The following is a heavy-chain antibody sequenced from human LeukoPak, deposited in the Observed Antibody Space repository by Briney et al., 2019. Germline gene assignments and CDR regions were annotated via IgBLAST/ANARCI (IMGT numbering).Heavy chain of an antibody. V-gene: IGHV4-39*01. CDR1: GGSISSYY. D-gene: IGHD6-13*01. CDR2: IYYSGST. CDR3: ARFIAAGEDAFDI. Sequence: SETLSLTCTVSGGSISSYYWGWIRQPPGKGLEWIGSIYYSGSTYYNPSLKSRVTISVDTSKNQFSLKLSSVTAADTAVYYCARFIAAGEDAFDIWGQGTMVTVSS. J-gene: IGHJ3*02.